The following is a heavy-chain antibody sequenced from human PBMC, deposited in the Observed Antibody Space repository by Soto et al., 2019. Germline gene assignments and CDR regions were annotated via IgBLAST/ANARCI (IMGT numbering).Heavy chain of an antibody. V-gene: IGHV1-2*02. Sequence: ASVKVSCKASGYTFTDYYIHWVRQAPGQGLEWVGWINPDSGGTNLAQRFQGRVTMTSDTSLNTAYMELSSLRSDDTAVYYCAIRTGQLAIISEFDGDWFFEVWGRGTLVTVSS. CDR2: INPDSGGT. D-gene: IGHD2-2*01. CDR1: GYTFTDYY. J-gene: IGHJ2*01. CDR3: AIRTGQLAIISEFDGDWFFEV.